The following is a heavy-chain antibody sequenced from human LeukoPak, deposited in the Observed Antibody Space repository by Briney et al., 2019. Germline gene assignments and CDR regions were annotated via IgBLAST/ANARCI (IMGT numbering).Heavy chain of an antibody. CDR2: IYSGGST. J-gene: IGHJ4*02. CDR3: ARGAGYSYGPGYFDY. D-gene: IGHD5-18*01. V-gene: IGHV3-53*01. Sequence: ETLSLTCAVYGGSFSGYYMSWVRQAPGKGLEWVSVIYSGGSTYYADSVKGRFTISRDNSKNTLYLQMNSLRAEDTAVYYCARGAGYSYGPGYFDYWGQGTLVTVSS. CDR1: GGSFSGYY.